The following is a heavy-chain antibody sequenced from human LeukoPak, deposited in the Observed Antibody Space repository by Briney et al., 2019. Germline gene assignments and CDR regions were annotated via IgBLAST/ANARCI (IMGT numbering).Heavy chain of an antibody. J-gene: IGHJ4*02. D-gene: IGHD5-18*01. CDR3: ARLISSYVRLTFAY. V-gene: IGHV4-34*01. CDR2: INHSGST. CDR1: GGSFSGYY. Sequence: PSETLPLTCAVYGGSFSGYYWSWIRQPPGKGLEWIGGINHSGSTNYNPPLTSRVTIPVDPYKKQCSLKLSSVTAADRAVYYCARLISSYVRLTFAYWGEGTLVTVYS.